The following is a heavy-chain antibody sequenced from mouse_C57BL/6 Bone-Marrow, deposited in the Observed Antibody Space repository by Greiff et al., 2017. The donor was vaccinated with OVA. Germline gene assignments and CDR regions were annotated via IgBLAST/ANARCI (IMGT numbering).Heavy chain of an antibody. Sequence: QVQLQQPGAGLVKPGASVKLSCKASGYTFTSYWMHWVKQRPGRGLEWIGRIDPNSGGTKYNEKFKSKATLTVDKPYSTAYMQISSLTSEDSAVYYGARGELLLGWAWFAYWGQGTLVTVSA. CDR2: IDPNSGGT. D-gene: IGHD4-1*01. CDR3: ARGELLLGWAWFAY. CDR1: GYTFTSYW. V-gene: IGHV1-72*01. J-gene: IGHJ3*01.